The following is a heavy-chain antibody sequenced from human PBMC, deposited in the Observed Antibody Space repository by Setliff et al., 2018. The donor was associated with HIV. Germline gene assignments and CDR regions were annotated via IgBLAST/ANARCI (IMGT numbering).Heavy chain of an antibody. D-gene: IGHD3-22*01. CDR3: ARGRNYDSSGYGDYYYYMDV. CDR1: GGTFSSYP. V-gene: IGHV1-69*13. J-gene: IGHJ6*03. CDR2: IIPIFGTT. Sequence: SVKVSCKASGGTFSSYPISWVRQAPGQGLEWMGGIIPIFGTTRYAQKFQGRVTVTADESTSTACMQLSSLRSDDTAVYYCARGRNYDSSGYGDYYYYMDVWGKGTTVTVSS.